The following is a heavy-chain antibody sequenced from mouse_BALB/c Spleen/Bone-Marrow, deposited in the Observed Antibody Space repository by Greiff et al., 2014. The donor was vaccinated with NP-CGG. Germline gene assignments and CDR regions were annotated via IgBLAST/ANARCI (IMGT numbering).Heavy chain of an antibody. J-gene: IGHJ4*01. CDR2: IDPANGNT. CDR3: ARRLGDYSYAVDY. CDR1: GFNIKDTY. D-gene: IGHD2-13*01. V-gene: IGHV14-3*02. Sequence: VQLQQSGAELVKPGASVKLSCTASGFNIKDTYMHWVKQRPEQGLEWIGRIDPANGNTKYDPKFQGKATITADTSSNTAYLQLSSLTSEDTAVYYCARRLGDYSYAVDYWGQGTSVTVSS.